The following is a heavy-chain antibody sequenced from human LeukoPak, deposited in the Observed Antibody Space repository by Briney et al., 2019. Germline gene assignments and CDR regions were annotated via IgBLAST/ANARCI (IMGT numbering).Heavy chain of an antibody. J-gene: IGHJ6*03. CDR3: TRDGDEYSSSWNRYYYYYYMDV. CDR2: IRSKAYGGTT. D-gene: IGHD6-13*01. CDR1: GFTFGDYA. Sequence: GGSLRLSCTASGFTFGDYAMSWVRQAPGKGLEWVGFIRSKAYGGTTEYAASVKGRFTISRDDSKSIAYLQMNSLKTEDTAVYYCTRDGDEYSSSWNRYYYYYYMDVWGKGTTVTVSS. V-gene: IGHV3-49*04.